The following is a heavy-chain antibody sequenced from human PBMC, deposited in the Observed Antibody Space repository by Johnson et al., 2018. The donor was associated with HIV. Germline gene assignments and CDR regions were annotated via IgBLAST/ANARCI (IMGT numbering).Heavy chain of an antibody. D-gene: IGHD5-24*01. Sequence: QVQLVESGGGVVQPGRSLRLSCAASGFTFSSYAMHWVRQAPGKGLEWVAVISYDVSTKYYADSVTGRFTLSRDNSKNTLYLQMNSLRAEDTAVYYCARQKNSQGRWLQFDAFDIWGQGTMVTVSS. J-gene: IGHJ3*02. CDR3: ARQKNSQGRWLQFDAFDI. CDR1: GFTFSSYA. V-gene: IGHV3-30-3*01. CDR2: ISYDVSTK.